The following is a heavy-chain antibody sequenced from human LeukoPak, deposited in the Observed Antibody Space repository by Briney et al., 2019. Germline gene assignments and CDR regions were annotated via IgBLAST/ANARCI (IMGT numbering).Heavy chain of an antibody. V-gene: IGHV3-30*18. CDR2: ISYDGSNK. CDR1: GFTFSSYG. Sequence: PGRSLRLSCAASGFTFSSYGMHWVRQAPGKGLEWVAVISYDGSNKYYADSVKGRSTISRDNSKNTLYLQMNSLRAEDTAVYYCAKAGYGSGNNWFDPWGQGTLVTVSS. J-gene: IGHJ5*02. D-gene: IGHD3-10*01. CDR3: AKAGYGSGNNWFDP.